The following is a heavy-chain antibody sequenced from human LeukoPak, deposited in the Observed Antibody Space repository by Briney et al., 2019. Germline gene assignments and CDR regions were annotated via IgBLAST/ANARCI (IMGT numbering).Heavy chain of an antibody. CDR3: TTIKRGDIFGYFDF. V-gene: IGHV4-59*11. D-gene: IGHD5-18*01. CDR1: GGSMTTHH. CDR2: VFDGGRT. Sequence: SETLSLTCTVSGGSMTTHHWNWIRQTPGKGLEWIGYVFDGGRTKVNPSLTSRVTLSTDTSKNQLSLRLSSVTAADTAVYYCTTIKRGDIFGYFDFWGQGILATVSS. J-gene: IGHJ4*02.